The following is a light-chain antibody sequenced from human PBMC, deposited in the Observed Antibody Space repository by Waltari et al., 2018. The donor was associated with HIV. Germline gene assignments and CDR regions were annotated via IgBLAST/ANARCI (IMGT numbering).Light chain of an antibody. V-gene: IGKV4-1*01. Sequence: DVVMTQSPDSLAVSLGERATINCKSSQNVLFTPNNKNYLAWYQQKPQQPPKLIIYWASTRESGVPDRFSGAGSGTDFTLTISSLQAEDVAVYYCQQYYTSPPAFGQGTKVEIE. CDR2: WAS. J-gene: IGKJ2*01. CDR3: QQYYTSPPA. CDR1: QNVLFTPNNKNY.